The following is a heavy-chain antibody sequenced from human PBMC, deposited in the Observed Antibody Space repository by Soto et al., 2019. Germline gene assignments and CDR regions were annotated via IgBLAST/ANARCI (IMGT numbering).Heavy chain of an antibody. CDR2: ISYDGSNK. CDR3: ARPPYYYDTSGLAY. V-gene: IGHV3-30*03. D-gene: IGHD3-22*01. Sequence: GGSLRLSCAASGFTFSSYGMHWVRQAPGKGLEWVAVISYDGSNKYYADSVKGRFTISRDNAKNSLYLQMNSLRAEDTAVYYCARPPYYYDTSGLAYWGQGTLVTVSS. CDR1: GFTFSSYG. J-gene: IGHJ4*02.